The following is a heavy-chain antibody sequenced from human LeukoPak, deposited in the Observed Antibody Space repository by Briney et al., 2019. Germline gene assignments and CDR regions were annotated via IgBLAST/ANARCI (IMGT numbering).Heavy chain of an antibody. V-gene: IGHV3-74*01. CDR1: GFTFSSYS. J-gene: IGHJ6*02. Sequence: PGGSLRLSCAASGFTFSSYSMNWVRQAPGKGLVWVARIKSDGISTSYADSVKGRFTISRDNAKNTLYLQVNSLRGEDTAVYYCTRDKNYAMDVWGQGTTVTVSS. CDR2: IKSDGIST. CDR3: TRDKNYAMDV.